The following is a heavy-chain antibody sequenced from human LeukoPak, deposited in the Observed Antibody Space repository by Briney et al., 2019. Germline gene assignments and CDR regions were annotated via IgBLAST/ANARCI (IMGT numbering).Heavy chain of an antibody. V-gene: IGHV4-34*01. J-gene: IGHJ5*02. CDR2: INHSGST. CDR3: ARGRSDVWNIVEPQGNWFDP. D-gene: IGHD2/OR15-2a*01. Sequence: SETLSLTCAVYGGSFSGYYWSWIRQPPGKGLEWIGEINHSGSTNYNPSLKSRVTISVDTSKNQFSLKLSSVTAADTAVYYCARGRSDVWNIVEPQGNWFDPWGQGTLVTVSS. CDR1: GGSFSGYY.